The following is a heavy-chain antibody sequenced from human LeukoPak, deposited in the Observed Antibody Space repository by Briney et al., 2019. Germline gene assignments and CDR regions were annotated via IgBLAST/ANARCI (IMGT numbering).Heavy chain of an antibody. D-gene: IGHD4/OR15-4a*01. CDR1: GDSIRSSGYY. CDR2: MFYGETT. V-gene: IGHV4-39*01. CDR3: ARLERSRMDGAQY. Sequence: RPSETLSLTCIVSGDSIRSSGYYWGRIRQPPGKGLEWIGSMFYGETTSYSPSLQSRVTISLDTSKNQFSLRLNSVTAADTAVYYCARLERSRMDGAQYWGQGTLVTVSS. J-gene: IGHJ4*02.